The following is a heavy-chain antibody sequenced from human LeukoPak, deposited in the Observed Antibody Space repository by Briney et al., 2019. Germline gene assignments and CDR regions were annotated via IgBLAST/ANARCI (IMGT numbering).Heavy chain of an antibody. CDR3: ASLSPSIAAAGTTDFDY. D-gene: IGHD6-13*01. V-gene: IGHV4-34*01. CDR2: ITHSGST. J-gene: IGHJ4*02. Sequence: PSETLSLTCAVYGGSFSGYYWSWIRQPPGKGLEWIGEITHSGSTNYNPSLKSRVTISTDTSKNQFSLKLSSVTAADTAVYYCASLSPSIAAAGTTDFDYWGQGTLVTVSS. CDR1: GGSFSGYY.